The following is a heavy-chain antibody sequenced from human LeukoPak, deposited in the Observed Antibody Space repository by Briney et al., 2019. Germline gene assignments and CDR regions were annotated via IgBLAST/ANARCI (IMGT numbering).Heavy chain of an antibody. J-gene: IGHJ4*02. V-gene: IGHV3-33*01. CDR3: ARDVGSVAPPLDS. CDR1: GFAFSGYG. D-gene: IGHD3-10*01. Sequence: GTSLRLSCVASGFAFSGYGFHWVRQAPGKGLEWVAVIWYDGSKKYYADSVKGRFTVSRDNSKSTLYLQMSSLRVEDSAVYYCARDVGSVAPPLDSWGLGTLVTVSS. CDR2: IWYDGSKK.